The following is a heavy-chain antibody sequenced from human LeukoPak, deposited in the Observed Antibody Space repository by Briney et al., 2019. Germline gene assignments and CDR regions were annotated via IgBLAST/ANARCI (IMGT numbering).Heavy chain of an antibody. Sequence: TSETLSLTCSVSGGSISGSSYYWGWIRQPPGKGLEWIGGIYYSGSTYYNPSLKSRVTISLDTSKNQFSLKLSSVTAADTAVYYCARQGGGVSGAYWGQGTLVTVSS. CDR3: ARQGGGVSGAY. D-gene: IGHD3-16*01. J-gene: IGHJ4*02. V-gene: IGHV4-39*01. CDR1: GGSISGSSYY. CDR2: IYYSGST.